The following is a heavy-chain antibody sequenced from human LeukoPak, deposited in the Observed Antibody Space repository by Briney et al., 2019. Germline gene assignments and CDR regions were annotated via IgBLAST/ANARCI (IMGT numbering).Heavy chain of an antibody. D-gene: IGHD6-19*01. Sequence: SETLSLTCTVSGDSISNYFWSWIRQSPGKGLEWIGYVYYIGNTNYNPSLKSRVTISVDTSKNQFSLKLSSVTAADTAVYYCARGTDSSGWYLFDYWGQGTLVTVSS. CDR1: GDSISNYF. CDR3: ARGTDSSGWYLFDY. J-gene: IGHJ4*02. CDR2: VYYIGNT. V-gene: IGHV4-59*08.